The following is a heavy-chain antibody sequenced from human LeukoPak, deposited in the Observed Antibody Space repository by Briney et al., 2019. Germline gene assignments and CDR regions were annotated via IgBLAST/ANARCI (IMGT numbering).Heavy chain of an antibody. CDR3: ARDQEAVAGTGFIN. D-gene: IGHD6-19*01. Sequence: PGGSLRLSCAASGFSFSSYSMNWVRQAPGKGLEWVSYISSSSSTIYYADSVKGRFTISRDNAKNSLYLQMNSLRAEDTAVYYRARDQEAVAGTGFINWGQGTLVTVSS. J-gene: IGHJ4*02. CDR1: GFSFSSYS. V-gene: IGHV3-48*01. CDR2: ISSSSSTI.